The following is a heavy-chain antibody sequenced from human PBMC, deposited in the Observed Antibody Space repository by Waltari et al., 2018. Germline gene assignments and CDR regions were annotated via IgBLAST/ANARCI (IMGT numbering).Heavy chain of an antibody. Sequence: QVQLQESGPGLVKPSETLSLTCTVSGGSISSHYWSWIRQPPGKGLEWIVYIYYSRSTNYNPSLKSRVTISVDTSKNQFSLKLSSVTAADTAVYYCARPYCSGGSCYAEDAFDIWGQGTMVTVSS. J-gene: IGHJ3*02. CDR2: IYYSRST. CDR3: ARPYCSGGSCYAEDAFDI. D-gene: IGHD2-15*01. CDR1: GGSISSHY. V-gene: IGHV4-59*11.